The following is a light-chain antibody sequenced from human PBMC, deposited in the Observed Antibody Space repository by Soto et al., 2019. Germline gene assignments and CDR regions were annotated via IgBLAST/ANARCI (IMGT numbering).Light chain of an antibody. CDR1: SSDVGGYNY. Sequence: QSALTQPASVSGSPGQSITISCTGISSDVGGYNYVSWYQQHPGKAPKLMIYDVSNRPSGVSNRFSGSKSGNTASLTISGLQAEDEAYYYCSSYTSSSTVFGGGTKLTVL. V-gene: IGLV2-14*01. J-gene: IGLJ2*01. CDR3: SSYTSSSTV. CDR2: DVS.